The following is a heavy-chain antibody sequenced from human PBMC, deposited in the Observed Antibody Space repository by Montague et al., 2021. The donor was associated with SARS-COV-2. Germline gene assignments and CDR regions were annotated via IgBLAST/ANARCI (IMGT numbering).Heavy chain of an antibody. CDR1: GGSISSGGYY. V-gene: IGHV4-31*03. J-gene: IGHJ3*02. Sequence: TLSLTCTVSGGSISSGGYYWSWIRQHPGKGLEWIGYNYYSGSTYYNPSLKSRVTISVDTSKNQFSLKLSSVTAADTAVYSCARAASDIVRMVYAIRAFDIWGQGTMVTVSS. CDR2: NYYSGST. D-gene: IGHD2-8*01. CDR3: ARAASDIVRMVYAIRAFDI.